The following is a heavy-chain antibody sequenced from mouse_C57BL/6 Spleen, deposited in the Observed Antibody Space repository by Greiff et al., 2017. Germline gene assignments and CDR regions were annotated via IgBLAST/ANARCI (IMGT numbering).Heavy chain of an antibody. CDR2: INPNNGGT. J-gene: IGHJ4*01. Sequence: EVQLQQSGPELVKPGASVKMSCKASGYTFTDYNMHWVKQSHGKSLEWIGYINPNNGGTSYNQKVKGKATLTVNKSSSTAYMELRSLTSEDSAVYYCARNYGSSPYAMDYWGQGTSVTVSS. CDR3: ARNYGSSPYAMDY. CDR1: GYTFTDYN. V-gene: IGHV1-22*01. D-gene: IGHD1-1*01.